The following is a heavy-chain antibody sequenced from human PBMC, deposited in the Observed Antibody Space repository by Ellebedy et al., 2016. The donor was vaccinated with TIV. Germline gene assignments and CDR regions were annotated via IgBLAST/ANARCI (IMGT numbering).Heavy chain of an antibody. J-gene: IGHJ4*02. CDR3: AKLGGVLSWYADY. D-gene: IGHD6-13*01. CDR1: GGTFGCCA. CDR2: ISNGGDTT. Sequence: PWGSLRLSCAASGGTFGCCAMSWVPQAPGKGLEWVAVISNGGDTTYADSVKGRFTISRDNSKNTLYLQMNSLRADDTAMYYCAKLGGVLSWYADYWGLGTLVTVSP. V-gene: IGHV3-23*01.